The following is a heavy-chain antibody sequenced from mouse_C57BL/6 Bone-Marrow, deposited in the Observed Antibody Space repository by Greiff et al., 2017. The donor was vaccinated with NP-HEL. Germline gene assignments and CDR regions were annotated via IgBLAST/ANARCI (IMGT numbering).Heavy chain of an antibody. CDR2: IYPGSGNT. CDR1: GYTFTDYY. V-gene: IGHV1-76*01. Sequence: QVQLQQSGAELVRPGASVKLSCKASGYTFTDYYINWVKQRPGQGLEWIARIYPGSGNTYYNEKFKGKATLTAEKSSSTAYMQLSSLTSEDSAVYFCARGELGRAWFAYWGQGTLVTVSA. D-gene: IGHD4-1*01. J-gene: IGHJ3*01. CDR3: ARGELGRAWFAY.